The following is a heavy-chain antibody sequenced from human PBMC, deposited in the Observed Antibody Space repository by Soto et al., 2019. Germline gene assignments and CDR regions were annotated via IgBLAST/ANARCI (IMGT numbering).Heavy chain of an antibody. J-gene: IGHJ3*02. V-gene: IGHV3-21*01. Sequence: EVQLVESGGGLVKPGGSLRLSCAASGFTISNYDMNWVRQAPGRGLEWVSSISRSGSTEKYADSLKGRFTISRDNAENSVVLQMNRLRVEDTAVYYCARDGGFNFDIWGQGTMVNVSS. CDR3: ARDGGFNFDI. CDR1: GFTISNYD. CDR2: ISRSGSTE.